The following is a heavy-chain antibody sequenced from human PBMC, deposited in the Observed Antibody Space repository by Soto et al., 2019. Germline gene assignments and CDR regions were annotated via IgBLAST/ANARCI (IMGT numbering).Heavy chain of an antibody. D-gene: IGHD5-12*01. CDR3: AKKLGYIGYDSHYYYGMDV. CDR1: GFTFSSYA. J-gene: IGHJ6*02. CDR2: ISGSGGST. V-gene: IGHV3-23*01. Sequence: EVQLLESGGGLVQPGGSLRLSCAASGFTFSSYAMSWVRQAPGKGLEWVSAISGSGGSTYYADSVKGRFTISRDNSKNTLYLQMNSLRAEDTAVYYCAKKLGYIGYDSHYYYGMDVWGQGTTVTVSS.